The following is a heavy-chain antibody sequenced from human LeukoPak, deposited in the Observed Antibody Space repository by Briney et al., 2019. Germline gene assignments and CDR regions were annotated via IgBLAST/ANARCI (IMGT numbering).Heavy chain of an antibody. CDR2: ISSSSSTI. CDR3: ARGGSYYAGFDY. Sequence: GGSLRLSCAASGFMFSIYSINWVRQAPGKGLEWVSYISSSSSTIYYADSVKGRFTISRDNAKNSLYLQMNSLRDEDTAVYYCARGGSYYAGFDYWGQGTLVTASS. J-gene: IGHJ4*02. CDR1: GFMFSIYS. D-gene: IGHD1-26*01. V-gene: IGHV3-48*02.